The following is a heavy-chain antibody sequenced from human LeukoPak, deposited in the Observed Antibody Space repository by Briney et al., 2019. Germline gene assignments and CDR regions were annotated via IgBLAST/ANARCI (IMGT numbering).Heavy chain of an antibody. D-gene: IGHD4-17*01. Sequence: PGGSLRLSCAASGLTVSSNYMSWVRQAPGKGLEWVSVIYRSGSTYYADSVKGRSTISRDDSKNTLYLQMNSLRAEDTAVYYCARTGDGDSYIGAFDIWGQGTMVTVSS. J-gene: IGHJ3*02. CDR3: ARTGDGDSYIGAFDI. CDR1: GLTVSSNY. V-gene: IGHV3-53*01. CDR2: IYRSGST.